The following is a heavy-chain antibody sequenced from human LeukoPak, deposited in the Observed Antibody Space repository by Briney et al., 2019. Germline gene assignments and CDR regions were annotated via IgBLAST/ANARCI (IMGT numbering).Heavy chain of an antibody. D-gene: IGHD5-24*01. J-gene: IGHJ4*02. V-gene: IGHV3-48*04. CDR3: ARDLGRDRYFDS. CDR1: AFTFSRDW. CDR2: ISGPSDTI. Sequence: GGSLRLSCAASAFTFSRDWMLWVRQAPGKGLEWVSYISGPSDTIHYADSVKGRFTISRDNAKNSLYLQMNSLGAEDTAVYYCARDLGRDRYFDSWGQGTLVTVSS.